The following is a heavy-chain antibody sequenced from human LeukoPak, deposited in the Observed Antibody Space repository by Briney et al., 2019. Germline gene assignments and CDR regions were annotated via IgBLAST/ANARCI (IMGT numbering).Heavy chain of an antibody. V-gene: IGHV3-15*01. D-gene: IGHD2-8*01. CDR1: GFTFSNAW. Sequence: GGSLRLSCAASGFTFSNAWMSWVRQAPGKGLEWVGRIKSKTDGGTTDYAAPVKGRFTISRDDSKNTLYLRMNSLKTEDTAVYYCTTDRVRQYYYYYMDVWGKGTTVTVSS. CDR3: TTDRVRQYYYYYMDV. CDR2: IKSKTDGGTT. J-gene: IGHJ6*03.